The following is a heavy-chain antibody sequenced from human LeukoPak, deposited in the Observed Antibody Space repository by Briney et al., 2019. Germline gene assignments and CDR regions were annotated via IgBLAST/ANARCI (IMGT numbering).Heavy chain of an antibody. J-gene: IGHJ4*02. CDR2: IYYTGAT. D-gene: IGHD5-18*01. Sequence: SETLSLTCTVSGGSISSYYWSWIRQPPGKGLERIGYIYYTGATYYNPSLKSRVTISLDTSKNQFSLKLSSVTAADAAIYYCARAGYSYGTGYYFDYWGQGALVTVSS. CDR1: GGSISSYY. V-gene: IGHV4-59*01. CDR3: ARAGYSYGTGYYFDY.